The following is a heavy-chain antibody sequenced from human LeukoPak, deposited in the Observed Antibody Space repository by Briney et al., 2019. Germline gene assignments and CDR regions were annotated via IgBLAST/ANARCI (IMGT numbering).Heavy chain of an antibody. J-gene: IGHJ4*02. CDR3: ARRGSSAYPDY. V-gene: IGHV1-2*02. CDR2: INPNSGDT. D-gene: IGHD3-22*01. CDR1: GYTFTDYY. Sequence: ASVKVSCKASGYTFTDYYMHWVRQAPGQGLEWMAWINPNSGDTNYAQNFQGRVTMTRDTFIRTVYMELSRLTSDDTAVYYCARRGSSAYPDYWGQGTLVTVSS.